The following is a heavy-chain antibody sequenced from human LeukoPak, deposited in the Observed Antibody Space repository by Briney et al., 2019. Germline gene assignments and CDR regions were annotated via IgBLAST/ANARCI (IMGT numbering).Heavy chain of an antibody. V-gene: IGHV4-34*01. CDR1: GGSSSGYY. D-gene: IGHD6-13*01. J-gene: IGHJ6*03. CDR2: INHSGST. CDR3: ARVGYSSSWSSYYYYYMDV. Sequence: PSETLSLTCAVYGGSSSGYYWSWIRQPPGKGLEWIGEINHSGSTNYNPSLKSRVTISVDTSKNQFSLKLNSVTAADTAVYYCARVGYSSSWSSYYYYYMDVWGKGTTVTVSS.